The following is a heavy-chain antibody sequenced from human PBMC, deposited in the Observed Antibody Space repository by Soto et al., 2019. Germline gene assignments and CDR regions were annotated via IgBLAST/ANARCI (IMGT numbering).Heavy chain of an antibody. CDR1: GGSISSGGYY. CDR3: ARDPVPAAGTNYYYYYGMDV. D-gene: IGHD2-2*01. Sequence: PSETLSLTCTVSGGSISSGGYYWSWILQHPGNGLQWIGYIVYSGSSYYNPSVESRVTISVGTYKNPSSLKLSSVTAADTAVYYCARDPVPAAGTNYYYYYGMDVWGQGTTVTGSS. CDR2: IVYSGSS. J-gene: IGHJ6*01. V-gene: IGHV4-31*03.